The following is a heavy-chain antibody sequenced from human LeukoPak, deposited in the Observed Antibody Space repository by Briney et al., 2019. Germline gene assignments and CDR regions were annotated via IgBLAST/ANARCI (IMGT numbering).Heavy chain of an antibody. D-gene: IGHD6-13*01. CDR2: INHSGST. V-gene: IGHV4-34*01. Sequence: PSETLSLTCAVYGGSFSGYYWSWIRQPPGKGLEWIGEINHSGSTNYNPSLKSRVTISVGTSKNQFSLKLSSVTAADTAVYYCARGPGIAAAPFDPWGQGTLVTVSS. J-gene: IGHJ5*02. CDR1: GGSFSGYY. CDR3: ARGPGIAAAPFDP.